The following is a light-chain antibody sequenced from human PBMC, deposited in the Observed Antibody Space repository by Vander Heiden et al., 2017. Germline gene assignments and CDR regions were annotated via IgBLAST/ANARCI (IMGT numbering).Light chain of an antibody. V-gene: IGKV4-1*01. CDR1: QTLLYNPNNKNY. CDR3: QQYYTSPMYT. J-gene: IGKJ2*01. CDR2: WAS. Sequence: DIVMTQSPDSLAVSLGERATINCKSSQTLLYNPNNKNYLAWYQQKPGQPPRLLIYWASTRESGVPDRFSGGGSGTDFTLTINNLQPEDVAVYYCQQYYTSPMYTFGQGTKLEIK.